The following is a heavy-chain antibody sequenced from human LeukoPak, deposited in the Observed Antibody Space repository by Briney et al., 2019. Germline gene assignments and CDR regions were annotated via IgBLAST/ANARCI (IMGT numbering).Heavy chain of an antibody. D-gene: IGHD5-18*01. CDR1: GYTFTSYG. Sequence: GASVKVSCKASGYTFTSYGISWVRQAPGQGLEWMGGIIPIFGTANYAQKFQGRVTITTDESTSTAYMELSSLRSEDTAVYYCARGWEYSNPFDYWGQGTLVTVSS. J-gene: IGHJ4*02. CDR2: IIPIFGTA. V-gene: IGHV1-69*05. CDR3: ARGWEYSNPFDY.